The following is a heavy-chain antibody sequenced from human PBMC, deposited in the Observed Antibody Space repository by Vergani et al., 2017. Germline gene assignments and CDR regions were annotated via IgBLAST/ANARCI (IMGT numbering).Heavy chain of an antibody. J-gene: IGHJ4*02. Sequence: QMQLVQSGAEVKKTGSSVKVSCKASGYTFTYRYLHWVRQAPGQALEWMGWINTNTGNPTYAQGFTGRFVFSLDTSVSTAYLQISSLKAEDTAVYYCARATIHYYGSGSYRGRYYFDYWGQGTLVTVSS. D-gene: IGHD3-10*01. CDR3: ARATIHYYGSGSYRGRYYFDY. CDR2: INTNTGNP. CDR1: GYTFTYRY. V-gene: IGHV7-4-1*02.